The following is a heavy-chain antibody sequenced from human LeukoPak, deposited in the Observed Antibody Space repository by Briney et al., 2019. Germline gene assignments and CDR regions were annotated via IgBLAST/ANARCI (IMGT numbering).Heavy chain of an antibody. J-gene: IGHJ6*03. Sequence: SVKVSCKASGGTFSSYDISWVRQAPGQGLEWMRRISLIFGTANYAQKFQGRVTITTDESTSTAYMELSSLRSEDTAVYYCARDISGSRGVITPHYYYYYMDVWGKGTTVTVSS. D-gene: IGHD3-22*01. CDR3: ARDISGSRGVITPHYYYYYMDV. CDR2: ISLIFGTA. V-gene: IGHV1-69*05. CDR1: GGTFSSYD.